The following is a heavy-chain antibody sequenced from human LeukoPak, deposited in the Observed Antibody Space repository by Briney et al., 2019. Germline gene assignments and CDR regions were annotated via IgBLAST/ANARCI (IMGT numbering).Heavy chain of an antibody. Sequence: PSETLSLTCTVSGGSISSYYWSWIRQPPGKGLEWIGYIHYSGSTNYNPSLKSRVTISVDTSKNQFSLKLSSVTAAGTAVYYCARTTEGGYTYGYFYYYYMDVWGKGTTVTISS. CDR1: GGSISSYY. CDR3: ARTTEGGYTYGYFYYYYMDV. D-gene: IGHD5-18*01. J-gene: IGHJ6*03. CDR2: IHYSGST. V-gene: IGHV4-59*01.